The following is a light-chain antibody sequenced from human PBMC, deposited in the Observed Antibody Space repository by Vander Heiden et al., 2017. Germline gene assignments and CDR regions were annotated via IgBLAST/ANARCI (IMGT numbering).Light chain of an antibody. CDR3: QQYHDLPPVFT. V-gene: IGKV1-33*01. Sequence: DIQMTQSPSSLSASVGDRVTITCQASQDISNSLSWYQQKSWKAPKLLIHGASNLELGVTSRFSGSGAGTDFTLTISSRQSEDFAPYYCQQYHDLPPVFTFGHGTKVDIK. J-gene: IGKJ3*01. CDR1: QDISNS. CDR2: GAS.